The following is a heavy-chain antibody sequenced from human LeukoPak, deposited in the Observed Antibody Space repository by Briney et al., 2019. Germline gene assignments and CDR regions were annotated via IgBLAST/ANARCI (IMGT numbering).Heavy chain of an antibody. CDR1: GGTFSSYA. V-gene: IGHV1-69*05. CDR3: ARRDRNSSSFFYY. CDR2: ISPIFGTA. J-gene: IGHJ4*02. Sequence: SVKVSCKASGGTFSSYAISWVRQAPGQGLEWMGRISPIFGTANYAQKFQGRVTITTDESTSTAYMELSSLRSEDTAVYYCARRDRNSSSFFYYWGQGTLVTVSS. D-gene: IGHD6-13*01.